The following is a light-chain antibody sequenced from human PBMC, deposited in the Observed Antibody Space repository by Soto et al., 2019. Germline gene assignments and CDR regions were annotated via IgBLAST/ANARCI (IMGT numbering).Light chain of an antibody. J-gene: IGKJ4*01. Sequence: EIVLTQSPGTLSLSPGERATLSCXASQSVSSXXLAWYGEKPGQAPRLLIYGASSRATGIPDRFSGSGSGTDFTLTISRLEPEDFAVYYCQQYGSSLLLTFGGGTKVEIK. CDR2: GAS. CDR3: QQYGSSLLLT. CDR1: QSVSSXX. V-gene: IGKV3-20*01.